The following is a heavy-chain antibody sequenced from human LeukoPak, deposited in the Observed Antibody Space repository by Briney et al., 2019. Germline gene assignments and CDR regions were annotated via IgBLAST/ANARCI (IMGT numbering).Heavy chain of an antibody. D-gene: IGHD5-18*01. CDR2: INPNSGST. CDR1: GYTFTGYF. CDR3: AREAVVSTAMSSLDY. J-gene: IGHJ4*02. V-gene: IGHV1-2*02. Sequence: ASVKVSCKASGYTFTGYFIHWVRQAPGQGLEWMGWINPNSGSTSYAQKFQGRVIMTRDMSTNTVYMELSSLKSDDSAVYYCAREAVVSTAMSSLDYWGQGTLVPVSS.